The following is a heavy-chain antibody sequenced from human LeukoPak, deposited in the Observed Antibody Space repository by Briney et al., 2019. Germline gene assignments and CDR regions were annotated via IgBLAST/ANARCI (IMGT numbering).Heavy chain of an antibody. V-gene: IGHV4-34*01. CDR2: INHSGST. Sequence: SETLSLTCAVYGGSFSGYYWSWIRQPPGKGLEWIGEINHSGSTNYNPSLKSRVTISVDTSKNQFSLKLSSVTAADTVVYYCARGRPHGDLGYWGQGTLVTVSS. D-gene: IGHD4-17*01. J-gene: IGHJ4*02. CDR1: GGSFSGYY. CDR3: ARGRPHGDLGY.